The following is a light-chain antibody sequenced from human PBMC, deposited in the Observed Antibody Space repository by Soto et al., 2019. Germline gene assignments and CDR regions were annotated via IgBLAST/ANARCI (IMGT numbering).Light chain of an antibody. Sequence: QSVLTQPPSVSAAPGQTVTISGSGSSSNIGNNYVSWYQQLPGTAPKLLIYENNKRPSGIPDRFSGPKSGTSATLGITGLQTGDAADYYCGTWDSSLSAGGVFGGGTQLTVL. J-gene: IGLJ7*01. V-gene: IGLV1-51*02. CDR3: GTWDSSLSAGGV. CDR2: ENN. CDR1: SSNIGNNY.